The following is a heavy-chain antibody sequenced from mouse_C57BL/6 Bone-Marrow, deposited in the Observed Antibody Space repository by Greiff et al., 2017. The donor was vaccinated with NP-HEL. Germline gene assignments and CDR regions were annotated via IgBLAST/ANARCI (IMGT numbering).Heavy chain of an antibody. CDR1: GYSFTGYY. J-gene: IGHJ3*01. V-gene: IGHV1-42*01. CDR2: INPSTGGT. D-gene: IGHD2-2*01. CDR3: ARRYGYAWFAY. Sequence: VQLQQSGPELVKPGASVKISCKASGYSFTGYYMNWVKQSPEKSLEWFGEINPSTGGTTYNQKFKAKATLTVDKSSSTAYMQLKSLTSECCAVYYCARRYGYAWFAYWGQGTLVTVSA.